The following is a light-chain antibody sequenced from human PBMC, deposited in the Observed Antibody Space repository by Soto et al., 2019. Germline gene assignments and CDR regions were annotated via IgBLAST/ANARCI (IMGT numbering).Light chain of an antibody. CDR2: DAS. Sequence: PGERATLSCRASQSVSSYLAWYQQKPGQAPRLLIYDASNRATGIPVRFSGSGSGTDFTLTISSLEPEDFAVYYCQQRSNWPMYTFGQGTKLEIK. V-gene: IGKV3-11*01. CDR3: QQRSNWPMYT. CDR1: QSVSSY. J-gene: IGKJ2*01.